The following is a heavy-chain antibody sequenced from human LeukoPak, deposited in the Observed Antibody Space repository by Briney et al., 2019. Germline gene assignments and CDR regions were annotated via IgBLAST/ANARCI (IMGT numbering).Heavy chain of an antibody. Sequence: SETLSLTCAVYGGSFSNYYWSWIRQPPGKGLEWIGEVNHSGSTNYNPSLKSRVTMSVDTSKNQFSLDLNSVTAADTAVYYCARLRYSSSWYYYYMDVWGKGTTVTVSS. CDR2: VNHSGST. D-gene: IGHD6-13*01. J-gene: IGHJ6*03. CDR3: ARLRYSSSWYYYYMDV. V-gene: IGHV4-34*01. CDR1: GGSFSNYY.